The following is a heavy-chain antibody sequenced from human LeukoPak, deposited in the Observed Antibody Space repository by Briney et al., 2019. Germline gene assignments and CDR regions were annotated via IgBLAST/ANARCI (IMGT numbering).Heavy chain of an antibody. CDR1: GGTFSSYA. CDR3: AREGSLTMVRGVIIEVVWFDP. CDR2: VIPIFGTA. V-gene: IGHV1-69*01. D-gene: IGHD3-10*01. Sequence: SVKVSCKASGGTFSSYAISWVRQAPGQGLEWMGGVIPIFGTANYAQKFQGRVTITADESTSTAYMELSSLRSEDTAVYYCAREGSLTMVRGVIIEVVWFDPWGQGTLVTVSS. J-gene: IGHJ5*02.